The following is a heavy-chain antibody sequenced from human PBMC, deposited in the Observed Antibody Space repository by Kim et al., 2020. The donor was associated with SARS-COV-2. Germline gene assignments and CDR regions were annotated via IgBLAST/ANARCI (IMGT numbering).Heavy chain of an antibody. Sequence: AKSRFTIYRDNSKNTQNLQMNSLRAEDTAVYYCARDPSYSGSYYVWYFDLWGRGTLVTVSS. CDR3: ARDPSYSGSYYVWYFDL. D-gene: IGHD1-26*01. J-gene: IGHJ2*01. V-gene: IGHV3-30*01.